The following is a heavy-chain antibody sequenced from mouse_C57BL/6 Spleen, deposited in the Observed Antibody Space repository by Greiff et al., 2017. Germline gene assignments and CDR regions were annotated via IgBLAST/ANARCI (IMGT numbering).Heavy chain of an antibody. V-gene: IGHV2-2*01. Sequence: VKLMESGPGLVQPSQSLSITCTVSGFSLTSYGVHWVRQSPGKGLEWLGVIWSGGSTDYNAAFISRLSISEDNSKSQVFFKMNSLQADDTAIYYCARKGERYYAMDYWGQGTSVTVSS. CDR3: ARKGERYYAMDY. CDR2: IWSGGST. CDR1: GFSLTSYG. J-gene: IGHJ4*01.